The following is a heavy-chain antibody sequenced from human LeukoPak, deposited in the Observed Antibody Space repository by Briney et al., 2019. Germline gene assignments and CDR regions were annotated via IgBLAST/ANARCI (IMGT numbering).Heavy chain of an antibody. Sequence: SETLSLTCTVSGGSISGYYWRWIRQPAGKGLEWIGRIYTSGSTNYNPSLKSRVTMSVDTSKNQFSLKLSSVTAADTAVYYCARASPTTNKGAYGWFDPWGQGTLVTVSS. CDR2: IYTSGST. CDR1: GGSISGYY. V-gene: IGHV4-4*07. J-gene: IGHJ5*02. D-gene: IGHD1-14*01. CDR3: ARASPTTNKGAYGWFDP.